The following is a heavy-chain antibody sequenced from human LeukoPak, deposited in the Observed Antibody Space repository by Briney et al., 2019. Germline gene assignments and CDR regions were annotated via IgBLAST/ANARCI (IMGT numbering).Heavy chain of an antibody. V-gene: IGHV3-66*01. CDR3: ARGPSYDFWSGYPNWFDA. J-gene: IGHJ5*02. Sequence: TGGSLRLSCAASGFTVSSNYMSWVRQAPGKGLEWVSVIYSGGSTYYADSVKGRFTISRDNSKNTLYLQMNSLRAEDTAVYYCARGPSYDFWSGYPNWFDAWGQGTLVTVSS. D-gene: IGHD3-3*01. CDR1: GFTVSSNY. CDR2: IYSGGST.